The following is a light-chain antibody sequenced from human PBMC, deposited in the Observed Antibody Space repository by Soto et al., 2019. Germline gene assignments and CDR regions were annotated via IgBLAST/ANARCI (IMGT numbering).Light chain of an antibody. V-gene: IGKV3-15*01. CDR3: QQATSFPRT. Sequence: IVMTQSPATLSVSPGARATLSCRASQNLYNNIAWYQHRPGQAPGLLIYRASSRATGVPARFSGSGFETEDTLTISSLQAEDCATYYWQQATSFPRTFGQGTKVEIK. J-gene: IGKJ1*01. CDR2: RAS. CDR1: QNLYNN.